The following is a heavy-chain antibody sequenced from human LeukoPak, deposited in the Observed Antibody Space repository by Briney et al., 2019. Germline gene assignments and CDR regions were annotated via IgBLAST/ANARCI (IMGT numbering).Heavy chain of an antibody. CDR2: IWYDGSNK. Sequence: GGSLRLSCAASGFTFSSYGMHWVRQAPGKGLEWVADIWYDGSNKYYADSVKGRFTISRDNSKNTLYLQMNSLRAEDTAVYYCAKWGVTGTEGLDYWGQGTLVTVSS. D-gene: IGHD1-20*01. V-gene: IGHV3-33*06. J-gene: IGHJ4*02. CDR1: GFTFSSYG. CDR3: AKWGVTGTEGLDY.